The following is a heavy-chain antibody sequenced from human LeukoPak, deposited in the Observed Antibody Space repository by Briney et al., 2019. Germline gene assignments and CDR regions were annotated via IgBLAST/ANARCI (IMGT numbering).Heavy chain of an antibody. V-gene: IGHV3-64*01. CDR1: GFTFSSYA. D-gene: IGHD3-3*01. CDR2: ISSNGGST. J-gene: IGHJ4*02. Sequence: PGGSLRLSCAASGFTFSSYAMHWVRQAPGKGLEYVSAISSNGGSTYYANSVKGRFTISRDNSKNTLYLQMGSLRAEDMAVYYCARVSDFWSSYYSPSDYWGQGTLVTVSS. CDR3: ARVSDFWSSYYSPSDY.